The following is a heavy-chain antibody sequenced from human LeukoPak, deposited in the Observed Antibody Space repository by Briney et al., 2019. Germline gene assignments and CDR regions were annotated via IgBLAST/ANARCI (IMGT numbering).Heavy chain of an antibody. J-gene: IGHJ4*02. CDR1: GGSISSYY. CDR3: ARSYSSSSPFDY. V-gene: IGHV4-4*07. CDR2: IYTSGST. D-gene: IGHD6-6*01. Sequence: PSETLSLTCTVSGGSISSYYWSWIRQPAGKGLEWIGRIYTSGSTNYNPSLKSRVTMSVDTSKNQFSLELNSVTAADTAVYYCARSYSSSSPFDYWGQGTLVTVSS.